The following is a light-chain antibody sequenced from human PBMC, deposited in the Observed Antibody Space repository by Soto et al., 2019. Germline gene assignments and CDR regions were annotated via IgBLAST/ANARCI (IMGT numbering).Light chain of an antibody. CDR3: QQYNNLALT. CDR2: GAS. J-gene: IGKJ4*01. Sequence: ELLMTHSPGTLCVHQGHRPTLSGKASQSVSSNLAWYQQKPGQAPRLLIYGASTRATGIPARFSGSGSGTEFTPTISILQSEDFAVYSCQQYNNLALTFGGGTKVDIK. CDR1: QSVSSN. V-gene: IGKV3-15*01.